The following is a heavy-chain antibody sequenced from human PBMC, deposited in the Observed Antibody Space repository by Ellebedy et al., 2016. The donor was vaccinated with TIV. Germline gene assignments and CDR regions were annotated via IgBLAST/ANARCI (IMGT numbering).Heavy chain of an antibody. Sequence: GESLKISCAASAFSFSSYWMTWVRQAPGKGLEWVANINQDGSEKHYVDSVEGRFTISRDNAENSLYLQMNSLRAEDTAVYYCATDGSYGDYLSPAHAFENWGQGTVVIVSS. CDR2: INQDGSEK. D-gene: IGHD4-17*01. J-gene: IGHJ3*02. CDR1: AFSFSSYW. CDR3: ATDGSYGDYLSPAHAFEN. V-gene: IGHV3-7*01.